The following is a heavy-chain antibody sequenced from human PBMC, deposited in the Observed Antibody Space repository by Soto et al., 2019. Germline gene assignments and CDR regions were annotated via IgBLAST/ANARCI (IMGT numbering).Heavy chain of an antibody. J-gene: IGHJ4*01. CDR3: ACWNYDY. D-gene: IGHD1-7*01. CDR1: GFTFSSYG. Sequence: GGSLRLSCAASGFTFSSYGMMWVRQAPGKGLEWVSAISQSAGGNTYYTDSVKGRFTISRDDSKNTLYLQMDNLRPEDTAQYYCACWNYDYWGHGTQVTVSS. V-gene: IGHV3-23*01. CDR2: ISQSAGGNT.